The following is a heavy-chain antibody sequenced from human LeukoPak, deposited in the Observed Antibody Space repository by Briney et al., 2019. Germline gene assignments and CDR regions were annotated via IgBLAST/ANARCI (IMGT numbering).Heavy chain of an antibody. J-gene: IGHJ6*03. Sequence: SETLSLTCTASGGSIRSGSYYWSWIRQPAGKGLEWLGHIYTRGTTNYNPSGKSRVTVSLDTYKNQLSLKLSSVTAADTAIYYCARVYTVMGATTVDHYHYYMDVWGKGTTVTVSS. V-gene: IGHV4-61*09. D-gene: IGHD5-18*01. CDR3: ARVYTVMGATTVDHYHYYMDV. CDR2: IYTRGTT. CDR1: GGSIRSGSYY.